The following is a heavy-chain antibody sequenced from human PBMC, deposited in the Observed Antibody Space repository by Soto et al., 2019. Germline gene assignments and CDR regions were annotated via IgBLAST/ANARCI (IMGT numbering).Heavy chain of an antibody. CDR2: IIPIFGTA. V-gene: IGHV1-69*13. CDR3: ASTLYYYYGMDV. J-gene: IGHJ6*02. Sequence: SVKVSCKASGGTFSSYAISWVRQAPGQGLEWMGGIIPIFGTANYAQKFQGRVTITADESTSTAYMELSSLRSEDTAVYYCASTLYYYYGMDVWGQGTTVTVSS. CDR1: GGTFSSYA.